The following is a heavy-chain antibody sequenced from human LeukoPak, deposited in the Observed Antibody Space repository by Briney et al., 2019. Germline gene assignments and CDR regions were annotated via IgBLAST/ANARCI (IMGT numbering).Heavy chain of an antibody. D-gene: IGHD3-9*01. CDR3: ASKRYFDGSGFDY. V-gene: IGHV4-39*01. Sequence: SETLSLTCTVSGGSISSSSYYWGWIRQPPGKGLEWIGSIYYSGSTYYNPSLKSRFTISVDTSKNQFSLKLSSVTAADTAVYYCASKRYFDGSGFDYWGQGTLVTVSS. CDR2: IYYSGST. J-gene: IGHJ4*02. CDR1: GGSISSSSYY.